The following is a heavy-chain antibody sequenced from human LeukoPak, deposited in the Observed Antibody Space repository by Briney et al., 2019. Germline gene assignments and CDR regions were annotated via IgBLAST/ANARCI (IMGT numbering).Heavy chain of an antibody. CDR1: GFRFSRLA. V-gene: IGHV3-23*01. CDR3: AKGSSYYYHSSGYYIDY. J-gene: IGHJ4*02. D-gene: IGHD3-22*01. CDR2: ISGSGGST. Sequence: PGGSLRLSCAASGFRFSRLAMTWVRQAPGKGLEWVSAISGSGGSTYYADSVKGRFTISRDNSKSTLYLQMNSLRPEDTAVYYCAKGSSYYYHSSGYYIDYWGQGTLVTVSA.